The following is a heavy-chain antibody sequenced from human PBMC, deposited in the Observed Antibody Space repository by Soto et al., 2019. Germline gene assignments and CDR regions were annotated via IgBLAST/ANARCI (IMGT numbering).Heavy chain of an antibody. CDR2: ISGSGGST. CDR1: GFTFSSYA. D-gene: IGHD3-22*01. V-gene: IGHV3-23*01. Sequence: GGSLRLSCAASGFTFSSYAMSWVRQAPGKGLEWVSAISGSGGSTYYADSVKGRFTISRDNSKNTLYLQINSLIAEDTAVYYFVKVPRITMIVVLLYYLDYWGQGTLVTVSS. J-gene: IGHJ4*01. CDR3: VKVPRITMIVVLLYYLDY.